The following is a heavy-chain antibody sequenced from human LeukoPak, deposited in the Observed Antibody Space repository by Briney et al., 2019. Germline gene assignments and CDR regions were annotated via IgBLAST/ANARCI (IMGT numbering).Heavy chain of an antibody. J-gene: IGHJ4*02. Sequence: SVKVSCKASGGTFSSYAISWVRQAPGQGLEWMGGIIPIFGTANYAQKFQGRVTITADKSTSTAYMELSSLRSEDTAVYYCARAGRSRSAVVVAAVDYWGQGTLVTVSS. V-gene: IGHV1-69*06. CDR3: ARAGRSRSAVVVAAVDY. D-gene: IGHD2-15*01. CDR1: GGTFSSYA. CDR2: IIPIFGTA.